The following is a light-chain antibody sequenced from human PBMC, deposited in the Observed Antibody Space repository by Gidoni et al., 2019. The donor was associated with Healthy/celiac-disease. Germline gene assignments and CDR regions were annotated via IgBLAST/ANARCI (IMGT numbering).Light chain of an antibody. CDR3: MQALQTT. Sequence: TVMTQSLLSLPVTSVEPASISCRSSQSLLHSNGYNSFDWYLQKPGQAPQLLIYLGSNRASGVHDRLSGSGSGTDFTLKISRVEGEDVGVYYSMQALQTTFGGGIRVEIK. CDR2: LGS. V-gene: IGKV2-28*01. CDR1: QSLLHSNGYNS. J-gene: IGKJ4*02.